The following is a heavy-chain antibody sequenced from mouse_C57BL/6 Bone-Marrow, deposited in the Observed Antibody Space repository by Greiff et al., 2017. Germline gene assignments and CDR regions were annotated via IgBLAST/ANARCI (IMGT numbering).Heavy chain of an antibody. CDR3: TQGAMDY. J-gene: IGHJ4*01. Sequence: QVQLQQPGAELVRPGASVTLSCKASGYTFTDYEMHWVKQTPVHGLEWIGAIDPETGGTAYNQKFKGKAILTADTSSSTAYMELRSLTSEDAAVYYCTQGAMDYWGQGTSVTVSS. V-gene: IGHV1-15*01. CDR2: IDPETGGT. CDR1: GYTFTDYE.